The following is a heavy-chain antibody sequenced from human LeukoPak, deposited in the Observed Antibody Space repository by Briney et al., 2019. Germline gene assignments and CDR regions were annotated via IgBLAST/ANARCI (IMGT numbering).Heavy chain of an antibody. D-gene: IGHD3-3*01. Sequence: GGSLRLSCAASGFAFTLYGMSWVRQAPGKGLECIAGISGSGGATYYTDSVQGRFTISRDNSNNTLYLQMKSLRAEDTAVYYCEQRPPFGVSTNLRHYWGQGTLVTVAS. V-gene: IGHV3-23*01. CDR1: GFAFTLYG. J-gene: IGHJ4*02. CDR3: EQRPPFGVSTNLRHY. CDR2: ISGSGGAT.